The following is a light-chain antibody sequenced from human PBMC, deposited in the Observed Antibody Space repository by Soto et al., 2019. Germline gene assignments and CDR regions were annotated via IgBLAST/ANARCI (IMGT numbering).Light chain of an antibody. V-gene: IGKV3-20*01. J-gene: IGKJ3*01. CDR2: GAS. CDR1: QSVTNNY. Sequence: EIVLTQSPGTLSLSPGERATLSCRASQSVTNNYLAWYQQKPGQAPRLLIYGASSRATGIPDRFSGSGSGIDFTLAISRLDPEDFAVYYCQQYGTSPLTFGPGTKVDIK. CDR3: QQYGTSPLT.